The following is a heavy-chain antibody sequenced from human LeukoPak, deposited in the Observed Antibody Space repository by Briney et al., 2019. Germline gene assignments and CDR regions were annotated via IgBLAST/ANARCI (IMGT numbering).Heavy chain of an antibody. CDR1: GGSISSGGYY. J-gene: IGHJ4*02. CDR2: IYYSGST. CDR3: XXXXXWSGYSAYFDY. Sequence: SQTLSLTCTVSGGSISSGGYYWSWIRQHPGKGLEWIGYIYYSGSTYYNPSLKSRVTISVDTSKNQFSLKVRFVTAADTAVYXXXXXXXWSGYSAYFDYWGQGTLVTVSS. D-gene: IGHD3-3*01. V-gene: IGHV4-31*09.